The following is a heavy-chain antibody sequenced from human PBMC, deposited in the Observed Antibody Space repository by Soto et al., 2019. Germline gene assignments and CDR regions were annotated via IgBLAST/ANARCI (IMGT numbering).Heavy chain of an antibody. CDR3: AISEGGMGPIWGVDY. J-gene: IGHJ4*02. CDR1: GYTFTGYY. V-gene: IGHV1-2*02. CDR2: INPNSGGT. D-gene: IGHD3-16*01. Sequence: ASVKVSCKASGYTFTGYYMHWVRQAPGQGLEWMGWINPNSGGTNYAQKFQGRVTMTRDTSISTAYMELSRLRSDDTAVYYCAISEGGMGPIWGVDYWGQGTLVTVSS.